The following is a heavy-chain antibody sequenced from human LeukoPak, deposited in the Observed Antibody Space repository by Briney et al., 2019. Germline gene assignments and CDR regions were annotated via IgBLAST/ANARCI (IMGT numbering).Heavy chain of an antibody. J-gene: IGHJ4*02. CDR3: ARGAPYFDN. Sequence: LVWVSRISSDGTITNYADSVKGRFTISRDNAKNTLYVQMNSLRAEDTAVYYCARGAPYFDNWGQGILVTVSS. CDR2: ISSDGTIT. V-gene: IGHV3-74*01.